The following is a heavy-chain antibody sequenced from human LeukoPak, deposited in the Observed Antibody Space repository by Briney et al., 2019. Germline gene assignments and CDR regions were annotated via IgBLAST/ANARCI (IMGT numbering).Heavy chain of an antibody. CDR1: GYTFTSYD. V-gene: IGHV1-2*02. Sequence: GASVKVSCKASGYTFTSYDISWVRQAPGQGLEWMGWINPNSGGTNYAQKFQGRVTMTRDTSISTAYMELSRLRSDDTAVYYCARDWASYGSGYWGQGTLVTVSS. D-gene: IGHD5-18*01. J-gene: IGHJ4*02. CDR2: INPNSGGT. CDR3: ARDWASYGSGY.